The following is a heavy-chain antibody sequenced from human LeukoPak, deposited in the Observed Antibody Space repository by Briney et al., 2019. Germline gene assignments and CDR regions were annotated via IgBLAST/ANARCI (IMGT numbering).Heavy chain of an antibody. D-gene: IGHD2-2*01. J-gene: IGHJ4*02. Sequence: SETLSLTCTVSGGSISSDHWNWIRQPAGKGLEWIGRVFGGGNTNYNPSLQSRVSTSVDTSKNQFSLNLNSVTAADTAVYYCARVMPGRGKFDYRGQGILVTVSS. CDR1: GGSISSDH. CDR2: VFGGGNT. V-gene: IGHV4-4*07. CDR3: ARVMPGRGKFDY.